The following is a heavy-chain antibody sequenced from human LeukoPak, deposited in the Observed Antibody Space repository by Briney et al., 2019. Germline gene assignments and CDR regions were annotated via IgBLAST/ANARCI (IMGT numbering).Heavy chain of an antibody. Sequence: PSEALSLTCAVYGGSFSGYYWSWIRQPPGKGLEWIGEINHSGSTNYNPSLKSRVTISVDTSKNQFSLKLSSVTAADTAVYYCAKDTRLRSLDHNWFDPWGQGTLVTVSS. J-gene: IGHJ5*02. V-gene: IGHV4-34*01. CDR2: INHSGST. CDR3: AKDTRLRSLDHNWFDP. CDR1: GGSFSGYY. D-gene: IGHD2-2*02.